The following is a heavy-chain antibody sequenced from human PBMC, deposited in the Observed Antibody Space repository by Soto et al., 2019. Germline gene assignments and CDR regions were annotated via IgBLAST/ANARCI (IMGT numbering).Heavy chain of an antibody. V-gene: IGHV3-48*01. Sequence: EVQLVESGGGLVQPGGSLRLSCAASGFTFSSYSMNWVRQAPGKGLEWVSYISSSSSTIYYADSVKGRFTISRDNAKNSLYLQMNSLRAEDTAVYYCARDESGYSYGSFYYYYYMDVWGKGTTVTVSS. J-gene: IGHJ6*03. CDR3: ARDESGYSYGSFYYYYYMDV. CDR2: ISSSSSTI. D-gene: IGHD5-18*01. CDR1: GFTFSSYS.